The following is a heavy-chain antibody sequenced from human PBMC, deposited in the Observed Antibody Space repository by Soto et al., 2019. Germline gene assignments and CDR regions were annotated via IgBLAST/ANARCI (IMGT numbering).Heavy chain of an antibody. CDR3: ARSQLAAAGTLSDYYYGMDV. D-gene: IGHD6-13*01. Sequence: PGGSLRLSYAASGFTFSSYAMHWVRQAPCKWLEWVSVISYDGSNKYYADSVKGRFTISRDNSKNTLYLQMNSLRAEDTAVYYCARSQLAAAGTLSDYYYGMDVWGQGTTVTVSS. CDR1: GFTFSSYA. CDR2: ISYDGSNK. V-gene: IGHV3-30-3*01. J-gene: IGHJ6*02.